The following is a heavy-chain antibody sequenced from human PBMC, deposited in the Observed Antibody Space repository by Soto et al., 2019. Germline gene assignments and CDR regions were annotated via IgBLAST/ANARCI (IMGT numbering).Heavy chain of an antibody. Sequence: TLSLTCTVSGGSISSGDYYWSWIRQPPGKGLEWIGYIYYSGSTYYNPSLKSRVTISVDTSKNQFSLKLSSVTAADTAVYYCARAVELRFLEWFDAFDIWGQGTMVTVSS. D-gene: IGHD3-3*01. CDR2: IYYSGST. CDR1: GGSISSGDYY. CDR3: ARAVELRFLEWFDAFDI. J-gene: IGHJ3*02. V-gene: IGHV4-30-4*01.